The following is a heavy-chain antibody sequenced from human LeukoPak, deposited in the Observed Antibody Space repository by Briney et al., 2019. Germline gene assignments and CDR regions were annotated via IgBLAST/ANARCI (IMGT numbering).Heavy chain of an antibody. Sequence: GESLKISCKGSGYSFTSYWIAWVRQMPGKGLEWMGIIYPGDSDTRYSPSYQGQVTISADKSISTAYLQWSSPKASDTAMYYCARRQGSSPTGFDYWGQGTLVTVSS. CDR3: ARRQGSSPTGFDY. V-gene: IGHV5-51*01. D-gene: IGHD6-13*01. J-gene: IGHJ4*02. CDR1: GYSFTSYW. CDR2: IYPGDSDT.